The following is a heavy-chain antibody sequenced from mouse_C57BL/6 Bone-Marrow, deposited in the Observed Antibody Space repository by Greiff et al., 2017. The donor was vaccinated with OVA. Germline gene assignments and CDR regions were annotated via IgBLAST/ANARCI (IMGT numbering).Heavy chain of an antibody. V-gene: IGHV10-1*01. CDR1: GFSFNTYA. Sequence: EVKLMESGGGLVQPKGSLKLSCAASGFSFNTYAMNWVRQAPGKGLEWVARIRSKSNNYATYYADSGKDRFTISRDKSESMLYLHMNNLKTVDTAIYYFVRHHWFAYWGQGTLVTVSA. CDR3: VRHHWFAY. CDR2: IRSKSNNYAT. J-gene: IGHJ3*01.